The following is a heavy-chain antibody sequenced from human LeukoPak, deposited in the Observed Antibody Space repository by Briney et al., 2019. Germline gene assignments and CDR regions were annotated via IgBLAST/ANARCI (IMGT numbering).Heavy chain of an antibody. Sequence: SETLSLTCTVSGGSISNYYWSWIRQPPGKGLEWIGYIYYSGSTNYNPSLKSRVTISVDTSKNQFSLKLSSVTAADTAVYYCARGGWNKFDYWGQGTLVTVSS. CDR2: IYYSGST. V-gene: IGHV4-59*01. CDR1: GGSISNYY. CDR3: ARGGWNKFDY. J-gene: IGHJ4*02. D-gene: IGHD3-22*01.